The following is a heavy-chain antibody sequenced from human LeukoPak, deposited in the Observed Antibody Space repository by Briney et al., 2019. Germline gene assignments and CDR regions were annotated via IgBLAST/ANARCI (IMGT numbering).Heavy chain of an antibody. CDR1: GFTFSSYA. CDR2: ISYDGSNK. Sequence: PGGSLRLSCAASGFTFSSYAMHWVRQAPGKGLEWVALISYDGSNKYFADSVKGRFTISRDNSRNTLYLQMNSLRAEDTALYYCAARSGISPYYIDYWGQGTLVTVSS. J-gene: IGHJ4*02. V-gene: IGHV3-30*04. D-gene: IGHD1-26*01. CDR3: AARSGISPYYIDY.